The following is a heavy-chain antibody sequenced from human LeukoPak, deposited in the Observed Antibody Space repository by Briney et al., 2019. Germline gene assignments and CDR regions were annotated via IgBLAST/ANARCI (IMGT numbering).Heavy chain of an antibody. CDR2: IYYSGST. CDR3: ARHHYDFWSGYIGGAFDI. Sequence: SETLSLTCTASSGSISSSSYYWGWIRQPPGKGLEWIGSIYYSGSTYYNPSLKSRVTISVDTSKNQFSLKLSSVTAADTAVYYCARHHYDFWSGYIGGAFDIWGQGTMVTVSS. V-gene: IGHV4-39*01. D-gene: IGHD3-3*01. CDR1: SGSISSSSYY. J-gene: IGHJ3*02.